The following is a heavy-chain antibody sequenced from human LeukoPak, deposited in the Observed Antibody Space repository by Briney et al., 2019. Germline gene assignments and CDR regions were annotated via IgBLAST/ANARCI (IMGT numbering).Heavy chain of an antibody. CDR3: ARDNSGSYSFVDY. CDR1: GFTFRSHW. J-gene: IGHJ4*02. D-gene: IGHD3-10*01. CDR2: IHQYGGEK. V-gene: IGHV3-7*01. Sequence: GGSLRLSCEGSGFTFRSHWMSWVRQAPGKGLEWVANIHQYGGEKYYVDSVRGRFSISRDNAKNSLYLEMNSLRAEDTAVYYCARDNSGSYSFVDYWGQGTLVTVSS.